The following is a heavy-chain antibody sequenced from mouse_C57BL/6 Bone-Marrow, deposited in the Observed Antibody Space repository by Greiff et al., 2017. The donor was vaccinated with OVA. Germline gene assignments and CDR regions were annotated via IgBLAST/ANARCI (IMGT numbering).Heavy chain of an antibody. CDR1: GYTFTSYW. CDR2: IHPSDSDT. D-gene: IGHD2-5*01. Sequence: QVQLQQPGAELVKPGASVKVSCKASGYTFTSYWMNWVKQRPGQGLEWIGRIHPSDSDTNYNQKFKGKATLTVDKSSSTAYMQLSSLTSEDSAVYYCARHSNYVDAMDYWGQGTSVTVSS. J-gene: IGHJ4*01. CDR3: ARHSNYVDAMDY. V-gene: IGHV1-74*01.